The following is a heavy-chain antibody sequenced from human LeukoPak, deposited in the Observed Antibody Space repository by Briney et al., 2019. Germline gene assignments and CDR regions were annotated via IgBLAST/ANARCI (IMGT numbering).Heavy chain of an antibody. V-gene: IGHV3-66*04. CDR3: AKPSRGGAYYFDY. Sequence: GGSLRLSCAASEFSVGSNYMTWVRQAPGKGLEWVSLIYSGGSTYYADSVKGRFTISRDNSKNTLYLQMNSLRAEDTAVYYCAKPSRGGAYYFDYWGQGTLVTVSS. J-gene: IGHJ4*02. D-gene: IGHD3-10*01. CDR2: IYSGGST. CDR1: EFSVGSNY.